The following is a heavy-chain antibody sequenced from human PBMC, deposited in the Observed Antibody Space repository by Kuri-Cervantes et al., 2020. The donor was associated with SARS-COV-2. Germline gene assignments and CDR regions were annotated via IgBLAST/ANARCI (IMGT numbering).Heavy chain of an antibody. Sequence: GESRKIPCAASGFTFSSYGMHLVRQAPGKGLEWVAVIWYDGSNKYYADSVKGRFTISRGNSKNTLYLQMNSLRAEDTAVYYCARAGQYQLLYDTKEAYYYGMDVWGQGTTVTVSS. V-gene: IGHV3-33*01. CDR1: GFTFSSYG. CDR2: IWYDGSNK. J-gene: IGHJ6*02. CDR3: ARAGQYQLLYDTKEAYYYGMDV. D-gene: IGHD2-2*02.